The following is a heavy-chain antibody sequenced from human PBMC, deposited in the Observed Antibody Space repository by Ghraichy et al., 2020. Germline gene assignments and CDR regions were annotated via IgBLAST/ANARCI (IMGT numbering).Heavy chain of an antibody. J-gene: IGHJ3*02. D-gene: IGHD5-24*01. CDR3: AKIQGGATIRNDAFDI. CDR1: GFTFTYYA. CDR2: ISDSGLSYSAVST. V-gene: IGHV3-23*01. Sequence: GGSLRLSCAASGFTFTYYAMSWVRQAPGKGLEWVSGISDSGLSYSAVSTHYADSVKGRFTISRDNSKNTLYLQMNSLRAEDTALYYCAKIQGGATIRNDAFDIWGQGTMVTVSS.